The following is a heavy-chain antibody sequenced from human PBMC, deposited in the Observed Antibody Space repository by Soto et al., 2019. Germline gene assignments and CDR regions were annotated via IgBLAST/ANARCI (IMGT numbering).Heavy chain of an antibody. D-gene: IGHD3-22*01. CDR3: AREGYYANNAWFDS. Sequence: PSETLSLTCTVSGASVRNYYWSWIRQPAAGKGLEWIGHVSSSGSSHYRPSLKSRLTTSLDTSKNQLSLKLTSVTAADTAVYYCAREGYYANNAWFDSWGQGTLVTVSS. V-gene: IGHV4-4*07. CDR2: VSSSGSS. J-gene: IGHJ5*01. CDR1: GASVRNYY.